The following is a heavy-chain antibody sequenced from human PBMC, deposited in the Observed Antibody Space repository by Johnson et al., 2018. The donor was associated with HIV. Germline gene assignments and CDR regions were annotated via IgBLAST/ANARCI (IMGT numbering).Heavy chain of an antibody. CDR1: GFTFSNAW. J-gene: IGHJ3*02. CDR2: IKSKTDGGTT. D-gene: IGHD3-3*01. V-gene: IGHV3-15*01. Sequence: VQLVESGGGLVKPGGSLRLSCEASGFTFSNAWMSWVRQAPGKGLEWVGHIKSKTDGGTTDYAAPVKGRFTLSRDNSKSTLDLQMNNLRPDDTATYYCVREVSSTDFWSSLFSGRWDAFDIWGQGARVTVSS. CDR3: VREVSSTDFWSSLFSGRWDAFDI.